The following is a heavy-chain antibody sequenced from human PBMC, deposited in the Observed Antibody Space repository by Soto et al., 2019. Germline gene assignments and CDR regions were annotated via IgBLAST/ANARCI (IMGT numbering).Heavy chain of an antibody. CDR2: INHSGST. D-gene: IGHD6-19*01. Sequence: SETLSLTCAVYGGSFSVYYWSWLRKPPGKGLEWIGEINHSGSTNYNPSIKSRVTISVDTYNNQFSLKLSSLTVADTAVYYCARTRSTSGWYYWCQGEVVTASS. J-gene: IGHJ4*02. CDR3: ARTRSTSGWYY. V-gene: IGHV4-34*01. CDR1: GGSFSVYY.